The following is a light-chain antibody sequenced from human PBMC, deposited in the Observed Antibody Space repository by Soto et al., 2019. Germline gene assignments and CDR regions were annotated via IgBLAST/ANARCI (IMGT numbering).Light chain of an antibody. CDR2: RDS. J-gene: IGLJ2*01. CDR1: NIGSKN. Sequence: SYELTQPLSVSVALGQTARITSGGNNIGSKNVHWYQQKPGQAPVLVIYRDSNRPSGIPERFSGSNSGNTATLTISRAQAGDEADYYCQVWDSSTAVFGGGTKLTVL. V-gene: IGLV3-9*01. CDR3: QVWDSSTAV.